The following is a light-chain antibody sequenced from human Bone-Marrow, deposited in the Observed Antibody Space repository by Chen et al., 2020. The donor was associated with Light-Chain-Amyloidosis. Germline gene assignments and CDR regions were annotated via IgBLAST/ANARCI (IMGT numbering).Light chain of an antibody. CDR1: QGSNSA. Sequence: AIQLTQSPSSLSASLGDRVTITCRASQGSNSALAWYQQKPGKAPKLLIFEASTLESGVPSRFSGSGSGTEFTLTISSLQPEDFATYYCQQFNSYPLTFGGGTKVEIK. CDR2: EAS. J-gene: IGKJ4*01. V-gene: IGKV1-13*02. CDR3: QQFNSYPLT.